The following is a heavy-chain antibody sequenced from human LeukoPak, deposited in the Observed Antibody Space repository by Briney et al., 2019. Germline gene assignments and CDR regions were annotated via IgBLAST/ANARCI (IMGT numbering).Heavy chain of an antibody. CDR3: AKDRRGNAPRGAFDI. J-gene: IGHJ3*02. CDR1: GFTFSSYA. CDR2: IGSSGANI. Sequence: GGSLRLSCAASGFTFSSYAMSWVRQAPGKGLEWVSSIGSSGANIYYADSVKGRFTISRDNSKNTLYLQMNGLRAEDTAVYYCAKDRRGNAPRGAFDIWGQGTMVTVSS. D-gene: IGHD1-1*01. V-gene: IGHV3-23*01.